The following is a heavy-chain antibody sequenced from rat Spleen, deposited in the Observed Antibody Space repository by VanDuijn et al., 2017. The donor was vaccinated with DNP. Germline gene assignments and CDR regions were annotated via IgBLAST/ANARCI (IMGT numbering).Heavy chain of an antibody. D-gene: IGHD1-11*01. J-gene: IGHJ1*01. CDR1: GYSITSNY. V-gene: IGHV3-1*01. CDR3: ARGLNYGGYKYYYWYFDF. Sequence: EMQLQESGPGLVKPSQSLSLTCSVTGYSITSNYWAWIRKFPGNKMEWMGYISYSGTTGYNPSLKSRISITRDTSKNQFLLQVNSVTTEDTATYYCARGLNYGGYKYYYWYFDFWGPGTMVTVSS. CDR2: ISYSGTT.